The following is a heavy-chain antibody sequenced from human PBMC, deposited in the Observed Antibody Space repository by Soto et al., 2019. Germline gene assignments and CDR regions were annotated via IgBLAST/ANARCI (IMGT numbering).Heavy chain of an antibody. CDR3: ARVGDYADYYGMDV. V-gene: IGHV3-21*01. D-gene: IGHD4-17*01. J-gene: IGHJ6*02. CDR1: GLTFSSYS. Sequence: GGSLRLSCAASGLTFSSYSMNWVRQAPGKGLEWVSSISSSSSYIHYADSVKGRFTVSRDNAKNSVYLQMNSLRAEDAAVYYCARVGDYADYYGMDVWGQGTTVTVSS. CDR2: ISSSSSYI.